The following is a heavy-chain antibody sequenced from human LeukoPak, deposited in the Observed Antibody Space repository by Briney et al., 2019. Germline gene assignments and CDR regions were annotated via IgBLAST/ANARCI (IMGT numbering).Heavy chain of an antibody. CDR2: INPNSGGT. Sequence: ASVTVSCKASGYTFTGYYMHWVRQAPGQGLEWMGWINPNSGGTNYAQKFQGRVTMTRDTSISTAYMELSRLRSDDTAVYYCARAAGSGSYYNLNYYYYYMDVWGKGTTVTISS. J-gene: IGHJ6*03. D-gene: IGHD3-10*01. V-gene: IGHV1-2*02. CDR1: GYTFTGYY. CDR3: ARAAGSGSYYNLNYYYYYMDV.